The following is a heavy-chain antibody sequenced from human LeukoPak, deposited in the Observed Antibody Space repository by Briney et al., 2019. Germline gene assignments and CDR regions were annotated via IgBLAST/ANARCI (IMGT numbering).Heavy chain of an antibody. J-gene: IGHJ4*02. CDR2: VYYTGRT. V-gene: IGHV4-59*01. CDR1: GGSITDYY. Sequence: SETLSLTCSVSGGSITDYYWSFIRHSSGKGLEWIGYVYYTGRTNYNPSLQNRVTISLDTSNNHFSLKLTSMTAADTAIYYCASRGRRRFGEGFENWGQGILVTVSS. CDR3: ASRGRRRFGEGFEN. D-gene: IGHD3-10*01.